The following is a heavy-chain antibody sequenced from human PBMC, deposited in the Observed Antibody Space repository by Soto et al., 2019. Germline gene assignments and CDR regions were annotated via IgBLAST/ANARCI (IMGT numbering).Heavy chain of an antibody. CDR1: GGSFSGYY. CDR2: INHSGST. V-gene: IGHV4-34*01. D-gene: IGHD1-7*01. Sequence: SETLSLTCAVYGGSFSGYYWSWIRQPPGKGLEWIGEINHSGSTNYNPSLKSRVTISVDTSKHQFSLKLSSVTAADTAVYYCASNLTPVITGTPGDHYYYYMEVWGKGTTVTVSS. CDR3: ASNLTPVITGTPGDHYYYYMEV. J-gene: IGHJ6*03.